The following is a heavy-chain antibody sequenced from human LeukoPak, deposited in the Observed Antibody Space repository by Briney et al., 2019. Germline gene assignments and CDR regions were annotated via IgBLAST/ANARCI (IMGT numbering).Heavy chain of an antibody. CDR3: AKGPYYDILTGYYHDY. CDR1: GFTVSSNY. Sequence: GGSLRLSCAASGFTVSSNYMSWVRQVPGKGLEWVSVIYSGGSTYYADSVKGRFTISRDNSKNTLYLQVNSLRAEDTAVYYCAKGPYYDILTGYYHDYWGQGTLVTVSS. D-gene: IGHD3-9*01. CDR2: IYSGGST. V-gene: IGHV3-53*01. J-gene: IGHJ4*02.